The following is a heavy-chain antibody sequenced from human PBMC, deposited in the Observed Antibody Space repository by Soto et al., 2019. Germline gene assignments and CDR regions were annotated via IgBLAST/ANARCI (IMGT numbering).Heavy chain of an antibody. D-gene: IGHD1-26*01. CDR2: ISGSGGST. V-gene: IGHV3-23*01. J-gene: IGHJ6*02. CDR1: GFTFSSYA. CDR3: AREWEMALSGMDV. Sequence: GGSLRLSCAASGFTFSSYAMSWVRQAPGKGLEWVSAISGSGGSTYYADSVKGRFTISRDNSKNTLYLQINSLRTEDTAMYYCAREWEMALSGMDVWGQGTTVTVSS.